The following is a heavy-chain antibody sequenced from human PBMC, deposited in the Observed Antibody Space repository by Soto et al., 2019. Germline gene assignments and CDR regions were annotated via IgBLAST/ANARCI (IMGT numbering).Heavy chain of an antibody. V-gene: IGHV3-66*01. J-gene: IGHJ4*02. D-gene: IGHD6-6*01. CDR3: ARDGHSSSSGDYFDY. CDR2: IYSGGST. CDR1: GFTVSSNY. Sequence: EVQLVESGGGLVQPGGSLRLSCAASGFTVSSNYMSWVRQAPGKGLEWVSVIYSGGSTYYADSVKGRFTISRDNSKNTLYLQMTSLRAEDTAVYYCARDGHSSSSGDYFDYWGQGNLVTVSS.